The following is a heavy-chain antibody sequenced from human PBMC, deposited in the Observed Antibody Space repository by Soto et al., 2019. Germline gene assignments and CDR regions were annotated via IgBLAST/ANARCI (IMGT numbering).Heavy chain of an antibody. CDR3: ARDRYCSGGRCYYYWFDP. D-gene: IGHD2-15*01. J-gene: IGHJ5*02. CDR1: GYTFTGYY. Sequence: GASVKVSCKASGYTFTGYYMHWVRQAPGQGLEWMGWINSNSGGTNYAQKFQGRVTMTRDTSISTAYMELSRLRSDDTAVYYCARDRYCSGGRCYYYWFDPWGHGSLVTVSS. CDR2: INSNSGGT. V-gene: IGHV1-2*02.